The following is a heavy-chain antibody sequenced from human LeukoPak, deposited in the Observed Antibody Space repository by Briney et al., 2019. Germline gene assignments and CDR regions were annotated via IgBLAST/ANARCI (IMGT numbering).Heavy chain of an antibody. CDR3: ARIWFGELLTRRTTPPWHGMDV. V-gene: IGHV1-69*01. CDR1: GGTFSSYA. CDR2: IIPIFGTA. Sequence: ASVTVSCKASGGTFSSYAISWVRQAPGQGLEWMGGIIPIFGTANYAQKFQGRVTITAGESTSTAYMELSSLRSEDTAVYYCARIWFGELLTRRTTPPWHGMDVWGQGTTVTVSS. D-gene: IGHD3-10*01. J-gene: IGHJ6*02.